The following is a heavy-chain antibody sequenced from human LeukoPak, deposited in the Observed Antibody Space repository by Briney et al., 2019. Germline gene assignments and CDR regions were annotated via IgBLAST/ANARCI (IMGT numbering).Heavy chain of an antibody. CDR1: GFTFSSYA. D-gene: IGHD2-15*01. J-gene: IGHJ4*02. V-gene: IGHV3-23*01. Sequence: GGSLRLSCAASGFTFSSYAMSWVRQAPGKGLEWVSAISGSGDSTYYGDSVKGWFTISRDNSKNTLYLQMNSLRAEDTAVYYCAKQLGYCSDGSCYFPYWGQGTLVTVSS. CDR2: ISGSGDST. CDR3: AKQLGYCSDGSCYFPY.